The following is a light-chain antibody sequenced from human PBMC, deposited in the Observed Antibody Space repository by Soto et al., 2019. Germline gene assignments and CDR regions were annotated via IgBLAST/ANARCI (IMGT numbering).Light chain of an antibody. Sequence: DIQMTQSPSSLSASVGDRVTITCRASQSINNYLNWYQQKPGKPPKLLMFAASNLQSGVPSRFSGSGSGTEFPLTINSLQPEDFATYYCQQTHSTPRLSFGGGTKVEIK. J-gene: IGKJ4*01. CDR1: QSINNY. V-gene: IGKV1-39*01. CDR2: AAS. CDR3: QQTHSTPRLS.